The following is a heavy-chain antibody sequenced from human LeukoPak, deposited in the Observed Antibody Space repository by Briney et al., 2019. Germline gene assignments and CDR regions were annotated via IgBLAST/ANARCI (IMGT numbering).Heavy chain of an antibody. Sequence: GGSLRLSCAASGFTFSSYSMNWVRQAPGKGLEWVSSISSSSSYIYYADSVKGRFTISRDDTKNSLYLQMNNLRADDTAVYYCAKEFTPESSGFDAFDIWGQGTTVTISS. J-gene: IGHJ3*02. CDR3: AKEFTPESSGFDAFDI. CDR2: ISSSSSYI. D-gene: IGHD3-22*01. V-gene: IGHV3-21*01. CDR1: GFTFSSYS.